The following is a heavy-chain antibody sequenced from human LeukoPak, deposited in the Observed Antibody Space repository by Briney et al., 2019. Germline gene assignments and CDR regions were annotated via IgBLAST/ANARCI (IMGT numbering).Heavy chain of an antibody. CDR1: GYTFTSYG. Sequence: GASVKVSCKASGYTFTSYGISWVRQAPGQGLEWMGWISAYNGNTNYAQKLQGRVTMTTDTSTSTAYMELRSLRSEDTAVYYCARGFLGYDSSDYAFSYYWGQGTLVTVSS. J-gene: IGHJ4*02. CDR2: ISAYNGNT. CDR3: ARGFLGYDSSDYAFSYY. V-gene: IGHV1-18*01. D-gene: IGHD3-22*01.